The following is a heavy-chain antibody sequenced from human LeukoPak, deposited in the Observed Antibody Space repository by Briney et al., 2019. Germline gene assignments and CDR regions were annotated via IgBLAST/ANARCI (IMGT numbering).Heavy chain of an antibody. CDR1: GFTIGTAW. CDR2: IKSEGEGATT. CDR3: IAHFPYFYGFDV. D-gene: IGHD3-3*02. V-gene: IGHV3-15*01. J-gene: IGHJ6*04. Sequence: GVSLRLSCVSSGFTIGTAWMSWVRQAPGKGLEWLGRIKSEGEGATTDYAAPAKGRFAISRDDSKNMIYLQMSSLKIDDTAIYYCIAHFPYFYGFDVWGKGTTVTVSS.